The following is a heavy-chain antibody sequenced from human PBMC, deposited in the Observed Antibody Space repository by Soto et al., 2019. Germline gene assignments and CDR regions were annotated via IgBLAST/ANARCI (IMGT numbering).Heavy chain of an antibody. D-gene: IGHD3-22*01. CDR2: ISSSSSYI. CDR3: ASDTTYYDSSGSFDY. J-gene: IGHJ4*02. V-gene: IGHV3-21*01. Sequence: LRLSCAASGFTFSSYSMNWVRQAPGKGLEWGSSISSSSSYIYYADSVKGRFTISRDNAKNSLYPQMNSLRAEDTAVYYCASDTTYYDSSGSFDYWGQGXLVTVSS. CDR1: GFTFSSYS.